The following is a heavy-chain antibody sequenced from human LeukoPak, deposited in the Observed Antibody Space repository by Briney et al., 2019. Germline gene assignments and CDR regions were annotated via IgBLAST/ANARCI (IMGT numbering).Heavy chain of an antibody. V-gene: IGHV1-69*13. CDR2: IIPIFGTA. CDR1: GYIFTSYA. D-gene: IGHD5-12*01. J-gene: IGHJ4*02. CDR3: ARGPSGYHNT. Sequence: SVKVSCKASGYIFTSYAISWVRQAPGQRLEWMGGIIPIFGTANDAQKFQGRVTITADESTSTAYMELSSLRSEDTAVYYCARGPSGYHNTGGQGTLVTVSS.